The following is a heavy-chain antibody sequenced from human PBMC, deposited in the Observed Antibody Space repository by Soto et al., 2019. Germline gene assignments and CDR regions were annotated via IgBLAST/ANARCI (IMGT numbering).Heavy chain of an antibody. CDR1: GFTFSSYA. Sequence: GGSLRLSCAASGFTFSSYAMHWVRQAPGKGLEWVAVISHDGSNKYYADSVKGRFTISRDNSKNTLYLQMNSLRAEDTAVYYCARGGANSGTTIYYYYGMDVWGQGTTVTVSS. D-gene: IGHD1-7*01. CDR2: ISHDGSNK. J-gene: IGHJ6*02. CDR3: ARGGANSGTTIYYYYGMDV. V-gene: IGHV3-30-3*01.